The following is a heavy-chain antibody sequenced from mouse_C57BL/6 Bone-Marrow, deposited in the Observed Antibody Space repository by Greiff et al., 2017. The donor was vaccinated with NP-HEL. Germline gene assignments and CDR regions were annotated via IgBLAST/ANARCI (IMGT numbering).Heavy chain of an antibody. V-gene: IGHV1-62-2*01. CDR3: ARHEDVGGYYDYDWFAY. J-gene: IGHJ3*01. D-gene: IGHD2-4*01. CDR1: GYTFTEYT. CDR2: FYPGSGSI. Sequence: QVQLKQSGAELVKPGASVKLSCKASGYTFTEYTIHWVKQRSGQGLEWIGWFYPGSGSIKYNEKFKDKATLTADKSSSTVYMELSRLTSEDSAVYFCARHEDVGGYYDYDWFAYWGQGTLVTVSA.